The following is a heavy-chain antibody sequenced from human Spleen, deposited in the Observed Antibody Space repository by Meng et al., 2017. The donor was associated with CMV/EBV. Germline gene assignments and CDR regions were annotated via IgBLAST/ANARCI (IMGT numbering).Heavy chain of an antibody. CDR1: GFTFSSYA. J-gene: IGHJ4*02. D-gene: IGHD4-17*01. Sequence: GESLKISCAASGFTFSSYAMYWVRQAPGKGLEWVSAISAGSGSVYYSDSVKGRFTISRDNSENTLYLQMNSLRAEATALYYCAKGNVDYYFASWGQGTLVTVSS. V-gene: IGHV3-23*01. CDR2: ISAGSGSV. CDR3: AKGNVDYYFAS.